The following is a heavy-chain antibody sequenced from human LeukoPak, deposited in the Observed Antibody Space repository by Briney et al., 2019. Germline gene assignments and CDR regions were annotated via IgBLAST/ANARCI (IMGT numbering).Heavy chain of an antibody. D-gene: IGHD1-1*01. V-gene: IGHV1-18*01. CDR1: GYTFTNYG. CDR2: SGPYNGHT. CDR3: ARRAPGKLAAGY. Sequence: ASVKVSCKASGYTFTNYGISWVRQAPGQGLEWMGWSGPYNGHTNYAQKLQDRLTMTIDTSTSTAYMELRSLRSDDTAMYYCARRAPGKLAAGYWGQGTLVTVSS. J-gene: IGHJ4*02.